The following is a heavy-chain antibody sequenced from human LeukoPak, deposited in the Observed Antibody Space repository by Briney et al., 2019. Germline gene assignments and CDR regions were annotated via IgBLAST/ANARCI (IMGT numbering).Heavy chain of an antibody. Sequence: PGGSLRLPCAASGLTFSSYEMNWVRQAPGKGLEWVSYISSSGSSVYYADSVKGRFTISRDNAKKSLYLQMHSLRAEDTAVYYCARDSHKFDSSGYYPDAFDIWGQGTMVTVSS. CDR3: ARDSHKFDSSGYYPDAFDI. CDR2: ISSSGSSV. D-gene: IGHD3-22*01. V-gene: IGHV3-48*03. CDR1: GLTFSSYE. J-gene: IGHJ3*02.